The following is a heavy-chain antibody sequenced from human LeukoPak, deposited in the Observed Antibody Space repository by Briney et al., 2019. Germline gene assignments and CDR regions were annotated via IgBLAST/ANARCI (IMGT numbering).Heavy chain of an antibody. J-gene: IGHJ4*02. D-gene: IGHD6-13*01. CDR3: AKGSAAARPYYFDY. Sequence: GGSLRLSCAASGSTFNNYAMSWVRQAPGKGLEWVSAITGTGGDTYYADSVKGRFTISRDNSKDTLYFQMNSLRAEDTAVYYCAKGSAAARPYYFDYWGQGILVTVSS. CDR2: ITGTGGDT. CDR1: GSTFNNYA. V-gene: IGHV3-23*01.